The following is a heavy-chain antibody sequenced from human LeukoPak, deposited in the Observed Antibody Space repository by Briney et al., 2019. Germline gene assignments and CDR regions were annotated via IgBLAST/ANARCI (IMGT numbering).Heavy chain of an antibody. CDR3: ARDKVVGATYFDY. CDR2: IKQDGSEK. J-gene: IGHJ4*02. D-gene: IGHD2-15*01. Sequence: PGGSLRLSCAASGFTFSSYGMHWVRQAPGKGLEWVANIKQDGSEKYYVDSVKGRFTISRDNAKNSLYLQMNSLRAEDTGVYYCARDKVVGATYFDYWGQGTLVTVSS. CDR1: GFTFSSYG. V-gene: IGHV3-7*01.